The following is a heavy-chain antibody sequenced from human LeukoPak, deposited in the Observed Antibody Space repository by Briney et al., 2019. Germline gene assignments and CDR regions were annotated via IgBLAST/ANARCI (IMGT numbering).Heavy chain of an antibody. CDR2: IIPIFGTA. D-gene: IGHD3-3*01. CDR3: AGAPLSKATIFVDY. Sequence: GASVKVSCKASGGTFSSYATSWVRQAPGQGLEWMGGIIPIFGTANYAQKFQGRVTMTTDTSTSTAYMELRSLRSDDTAVYYCAGAPLSKATIFVDYWGQGTLVTVSS. V-gene: IGHV1-69*05. CDR1: GGTFSSYA. J-gene: IGHJ4*02.